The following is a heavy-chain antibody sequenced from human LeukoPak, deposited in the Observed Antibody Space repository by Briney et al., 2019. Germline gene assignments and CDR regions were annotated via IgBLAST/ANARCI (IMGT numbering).Heavy chain of an antibody. V-gene: IGHV3-48*03. D-gene: IGHD3-10*01. CDR1: GFTFRTHE. J-gene: IGHJ4*02. CDR2: ISSSGTTI. CDR3: AREGSTLGSSGSGSHYNFDY. Sequence: GGSLRLSCAASGFTFRTHEMHWVRQALGKGPEWVSYISSSGTTIYYADSVGGRFTISRDNAKNTLYLQMNSLRAEDTAVYYCAREGSTLGSSGSGSHYNFDYWGQGTLVTVSS.